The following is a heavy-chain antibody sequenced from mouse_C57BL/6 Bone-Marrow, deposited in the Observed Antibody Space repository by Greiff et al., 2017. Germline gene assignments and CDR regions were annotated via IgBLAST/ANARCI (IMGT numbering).Heavy chain of an antibody. D-gene: IGHD2-12*01. Sequence: QVQLQQPGAELVKPGASAKLSCKASGYTFTSYWMHWVKQRPGQGLEWIGMIHPNSGSTNYNEKFKSKATLTVDKSSSTAYMQLSSLTSEDSAVYYCARERYYNYAMDYWGQGTSVTVSS. CDR1: GYTFTSYW. V-gene: IGHV1-64*01. CDR3: ARERYYNYAMDY. CDR2: IHPNSGST. J-gene: IGHJ4*01.